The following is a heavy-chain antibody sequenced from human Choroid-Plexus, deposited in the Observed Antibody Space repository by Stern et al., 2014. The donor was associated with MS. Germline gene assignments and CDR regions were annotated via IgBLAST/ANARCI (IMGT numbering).Heavy chain of an antibody. CDR3: AKDRQYLTYFFDH. D-gene: IGHD2/OR15-2a*01. Sequence: VQLVESGGGVVQPGRPLRLSCVASGFTLGSCAMHWVRQAPGKGLAWGASVSYDGSNKYYADSVKGRFTISRDNSQNTLYMQMSSLRPEDTAVYYCAKDRQYLTYFFDHWGQGSLVTVSS. V-gene: IGHV3-30*18. J-gene: IGHJ5*02. CDR1: GFTLGSCA. CDR2: VSYDGSNK.